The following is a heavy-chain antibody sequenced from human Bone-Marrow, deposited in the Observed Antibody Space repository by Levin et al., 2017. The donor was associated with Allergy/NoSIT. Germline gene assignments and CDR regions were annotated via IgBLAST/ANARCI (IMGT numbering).Heavy chain of an antibody. CDR2: IYPGDSGV. D-gene: IGHD2-2*01. CDR3: ARGTVPTANPAFDY. J-gene: IGHJ4*02. V-gene: IGHV5-51*01. CDR1: GSSFTSYW. Sequence: GGSLRLSCEGSGSSFTSYWIGWVRQMPGNGLEWMGIIYPGDSGVRYSPSFQGQVTFSVDKSIRSAYLQWSSLKASATAMYYCARGTVPTANPAFDYWGQGTLVTVSS.